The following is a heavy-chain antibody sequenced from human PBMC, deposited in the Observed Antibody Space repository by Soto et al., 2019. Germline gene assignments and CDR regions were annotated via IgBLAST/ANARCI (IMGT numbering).Heavy chain of an antibody. CDR2: FDPEDGET. Sequence: ASVKVSCKVSGYTLTELSMHWVRQAPGKGLEWMGGFDPEDGETIYAQKYQGRITMTEETSTDTAYMELSSLSFEETAVYYCATFHYYDSSVYYSLKYWGQGTLVTVSS. J-gene: IGHJ4*02. CDR1: GYTLTELS. D-gene: IGHD3-22*01. CDR3: ATFHYYDSSVYYSLKY. V-gene: IGHV1-24*01.